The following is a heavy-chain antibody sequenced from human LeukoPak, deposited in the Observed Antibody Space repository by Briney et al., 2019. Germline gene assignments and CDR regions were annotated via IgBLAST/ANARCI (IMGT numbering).Heavy chain of an antibody. J-gene: IGHJ5*02. V-gene: IGHV1-2*02. Sequence: GASVKVSCKTSGYSFTDYYIHWVRQAPGQGLEWMGWINTKSGRTSSARKFQGRVTMTRDPSITTGYMDMAWLTSDDTAIYFCARADFIDAGPYLIGPWGQGTLVTVSS. D-gene: IGHD3-3*01. CDR2: INTKSGRT. CDR3: ARADFIDAGPYLIGP. CDR1: GYSFTDYY.